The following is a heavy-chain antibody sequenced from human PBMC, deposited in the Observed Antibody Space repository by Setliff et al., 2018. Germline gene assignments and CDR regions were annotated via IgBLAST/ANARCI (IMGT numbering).Heavy chain of an antibody. CDR3: ARTNYYDSSTYFNWFDP. D-gene: IGHD3-22*01. J-gene: IGHJ5*02. V-gene: IGHV4-38-2*01. CDR2: IYHSGST. CDR1: GYSISSGYY. Sequence: AETLSLTCAVSGYSISSGYYWGWIRQPPGKGLEWIGSIYHSGSTYYNPSLKSRVTMSVDTSKNQFSLKLSSVTAADTAVYYCARTNYYDSSTYFNWFDPWGQGTLVTVSS.